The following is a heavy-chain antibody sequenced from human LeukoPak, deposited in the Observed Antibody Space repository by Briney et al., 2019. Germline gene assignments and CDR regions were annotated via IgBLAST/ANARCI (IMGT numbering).Heavy chain of an antibody. J-gene: IGHJ6*02. D-gene: IGHD2-2*01. V-gene: IGHV1-46*01. CDR3: ARVVVVPAANYYYYYYGMDV. CDR1: GYTFTSYY. CDR2: INPSGGST. Sequence: GASVKVSCKASGYTFTSYYMHWVRQAPGQGLEWMGIINPSGGSTSYAQKFQGRVTMTRDTSTSTVYMELSSLRSEDTAVYYCARVVVVPAANYYYYYYGMDVWGQGTTVTVSS.